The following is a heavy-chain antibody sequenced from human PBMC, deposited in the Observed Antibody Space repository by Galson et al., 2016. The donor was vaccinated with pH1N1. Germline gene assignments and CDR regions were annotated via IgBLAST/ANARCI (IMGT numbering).Heavy chain of an antibody. CDR2: INPVFGTT. D-gene: IGHD6-6*01. Sequence: SVKVSCKASGATFNSYGIHWVRQAPGKGLEWMGDINPVFGTTNYAQRFQDRVTITAHDMELSGLRSEVTAIYYCATFSSSSSWRSLDVWGQGTTVTVSS. CDR1: GATFNSYG. J-gene: IGHJ3*01. CDR3: ATFSSSSSWRSLDV. V-gene: IGHV1-69*13.